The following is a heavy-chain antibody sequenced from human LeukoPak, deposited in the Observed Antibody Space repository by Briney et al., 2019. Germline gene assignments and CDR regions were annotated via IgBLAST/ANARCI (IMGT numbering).Heavy chain of an antibody. Sequence: GGSLRLSCAASGFTFSSYSMNWVRQAPGKGLEWVSYISSSSSTIYYADSVKGRFTISRDNAKNSLYLQMNSLKIEDTAVYYCARTGLLSSFDYWGQRTLVTVSS. V-gene: IGHV3-48*01. J-gene: IGHJ4*02. D-gene: IGHD2/OR15-2a*01. CDR1: GFTFSSYS. CDR2: ISSSSSTI. CDR3: ARTGLLSSFDY.